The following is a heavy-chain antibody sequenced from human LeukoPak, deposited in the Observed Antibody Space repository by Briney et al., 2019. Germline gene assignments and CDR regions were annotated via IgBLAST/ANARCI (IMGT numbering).Heavy chain of an antibody. CDR2: SNPNSGCT. CDR1: GYTFLGYY. CDR3: ARDPSTVGATTPFDY. D-gene: IGHD1-26*01. J-gene: IGHJ4*02. Sequence: SSVTVSCQGCGYTFLGYYMHWVRQAPGQGREWMEWSNPNSGCTNYAQKLQGRVTMTRDTSISTAYMELSRLRSDDTAVYYCARDPSTVGATTPFDYWGQGTLVTVSS. V-gene: IGHV1-2*02.